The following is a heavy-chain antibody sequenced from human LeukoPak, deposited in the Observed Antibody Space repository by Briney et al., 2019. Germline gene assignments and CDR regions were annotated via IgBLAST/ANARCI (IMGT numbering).Heavy chain of an antibody. CDR1: GFTFSSYG. D-gene: IGHD3-10*01. Sequence: QTGRSLRLPCAASGFTFSSYGMHWVRQAPGKGLEWVAFIRYDGSNKYYADSVKGRFTISRDNSKNTLYLQMNSLRAEDTAVYYCARDSGTGRLADFWGQGTLVTVSS. CDR2: IRYDGSNK. V-gene: IGHV3-30*02. J-gene: IGHJ4*02. CDR3: ARDSGTGRLADF.